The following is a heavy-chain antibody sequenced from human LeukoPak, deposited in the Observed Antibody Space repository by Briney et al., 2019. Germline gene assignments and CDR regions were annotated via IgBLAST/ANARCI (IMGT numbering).Heavy chain of an antibody. Sequence: PGKGLGGGSGISCNSGSIGYADSVKGRFTISRDNAKSSLYLQMNSVTAEDTALYYCANARGLLPPTDYGGQGSMVTVSS. V-gene: IGHV3-9*01. D-gene: IGHD3-22*01. J-gene: IGHJ4*02. CDR3: ANARGLLPPTDY. CDR2: ISCNSGSI.